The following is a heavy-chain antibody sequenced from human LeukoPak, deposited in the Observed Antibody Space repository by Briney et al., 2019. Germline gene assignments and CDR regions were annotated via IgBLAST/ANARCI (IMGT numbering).Heavy chain of an antibody. CDR3: ARYSRGSPFDY. CDR2: IYYSGST. Sequence: SETLSHTCTVSGGSISSSSYYWGWIRQPPGKGLEWIGSIYYSGSTYYNPSLKSRVTISVDTSKNQFSLKLSSVTAADTAVYYCARYSRGSPFDYWGQGTLVTVSS. J-gene: IGHJ4*02. D-gene: IGHD2-21*01. CDR1: GGSISSSSYY. V-gene: IGHV4-39*01.